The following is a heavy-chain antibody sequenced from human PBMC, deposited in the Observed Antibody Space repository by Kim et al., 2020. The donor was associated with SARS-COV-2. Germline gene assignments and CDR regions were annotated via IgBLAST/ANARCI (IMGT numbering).Heavy chain of an antibody. Sequence: GGSLRLSCAASGFTFSTYGMHWVRQPPGKGLEWVALISHDGNVKYYADSVKGRFTVSKDNSMNTLHLQMNSLRAEDTAVYYCAKEGSRARLTVYYYGMDVWGQGITVTV. CDR1: GFTFSTYG. CDR2: ISHDGNVK. J-gene: IGHJ6*02. V-gene: IGHV3-30*18. D-gene: IGHD2-21*02. CDR3: AKEGSRARLTVYYYGMDV.